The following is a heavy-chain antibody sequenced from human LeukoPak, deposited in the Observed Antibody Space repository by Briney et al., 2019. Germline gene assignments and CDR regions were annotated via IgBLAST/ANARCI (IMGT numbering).Heavy chain of an antibody. Sequence: GASVKVSCKASGYTFANYGISWVRQAPGQGLEWMGWISAKNGNTKYAQKLQGRVIMTTDTSTSTAYMELRSLRSEDTAVYYCARVESWEHSGSSQDAFDIWGQGTMVTVSS. J-gene: IGHJ3*02. CDR1: GYTFANYG. D-gene: IGHD1-26*01. CDR3: ARVESWEHSGSSQDAFDI. V-gene: IGHV1-18*01. CDR2: ISAKNGNT.